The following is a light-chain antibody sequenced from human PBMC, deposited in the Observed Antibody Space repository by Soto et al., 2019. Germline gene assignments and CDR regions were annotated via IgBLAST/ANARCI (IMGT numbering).Light chain of an antibody. CDR3: SSYSIIDTQYV. Sequence: HSALPQPASVSGSPGQSITISCTGTSTDIGYHTYVSWYQQHTGKAPELLIFEVSSRPSGISDRFSGSLSGNAASLSSSWLTAKEAADYYWSSYSIIDTQYVFGGGTKVTVL. CDR1: STDIGYHTY. V-gene: IGLV2-14*01. CDR2: EVS. J-gene: IGLJ1*01.